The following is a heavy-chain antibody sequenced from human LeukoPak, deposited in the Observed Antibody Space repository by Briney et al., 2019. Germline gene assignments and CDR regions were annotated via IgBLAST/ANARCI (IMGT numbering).Heavy chain of an antibody. CDR2: IYYSGST. J-gene: IGHJ4*02. D-gene: IGHD3-22*01. Sequence: PSETLSLTCTASGGSISSSSYYWGWIRQPPGKGLEWIGSIYYSGSTYYNPSLKSRVTISVDTSKNQFSLKLSSVTAADTAVYYCARHPVYYYDSSGLLHFDYWGQGTLVTVSS. V-gene: IGHV4-39*01. CDR1: GGSISSSSYY. CDR3: ARHPVYYYDSSGLLHFDY.